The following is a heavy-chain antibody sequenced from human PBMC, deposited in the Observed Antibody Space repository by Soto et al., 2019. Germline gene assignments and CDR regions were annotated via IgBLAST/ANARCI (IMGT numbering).Heavy chain of an antibody. D-gene: IGHD3-10*01. V-gene: IGHV3-30*03. CDR3: ARWFGAFDY. J-gene: IGHJ4*02. CDR1: GFTFSSYG. CDR2: ISDDGSNK. Sequence: QVQLVESGGGVVQPGRSLRLSCAASGFTFSSYGMNWVRQAPGKGLEWVAVISDDGSNKYYADSVKGRFTISRDNSKNTLYLQMNSLRAEDTAVYYCARWFGAFDYWGQGTLVTVSS.